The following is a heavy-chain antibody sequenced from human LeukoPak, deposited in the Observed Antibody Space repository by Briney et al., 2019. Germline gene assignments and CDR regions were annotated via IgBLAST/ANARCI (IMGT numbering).Heavy chain of an antibody. CDR1: GGSISSYY. J-gene: IGHJ6*03. CDR2: IYYSGST. D-gene: IGHD3-22*01. V-gene: IGHV4-59*01. Sequence: PSETLSLTCTVSGGSISSYYWSWTRQPPGKGLEWIGYIYYSGSTNYNPSLKSRVTISVDTSENQFSLKLSSVTAADTAVYYCVREGDYYDSSGYYNYYYYYMDVWGKGTTVTVSS. CDR3: VREGDYYDSSGYYNYYYYYMDV.